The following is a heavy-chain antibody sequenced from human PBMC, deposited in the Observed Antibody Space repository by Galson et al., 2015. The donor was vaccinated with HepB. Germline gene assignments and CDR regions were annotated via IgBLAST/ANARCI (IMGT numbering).Heavy chain of an antibody. CDR3: VKRGSGRVWDRGQYDYLDV. D-gene: IGHD3-16*01. CDR2: MNPNSGAT. CDR1: GYSFTSYD. V-gene: IGHV1-8*01. J-gene: IGHJ6*03. Sequence: SVKVSCKASGYSFTSYDINWVRQAAGQGLEWMGWMNPNSGATGLAQKFQGRVIMTRNTSISTAYMELSSLRSEDTALYYCVKRGSGRVWDRGQYDYLDVWGKGTTVTVSS.